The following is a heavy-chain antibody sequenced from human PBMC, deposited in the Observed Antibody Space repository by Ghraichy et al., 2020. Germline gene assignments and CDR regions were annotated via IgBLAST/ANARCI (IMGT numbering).Heavy chain of an antibody. D-gene: IGHD3-22*01. CDR2: TYYRPKWYN. CDR1: GDSVSSNSAA. V-gene: IGHV6-1*01. J-gene: IGHJ4*02. Sequence: SETLSLTCAISGDSVSSNSAAWNWIRQSPSRGLEWLGRTYYRPKWYNDYAVSVKSRITINPDTSKNQFSLQLNSVTPEDTAVYYCAREETYDYDSSGYLYDYWGQGTLVTVSS. CDR3: AREETYDYDSSGYLYDY.